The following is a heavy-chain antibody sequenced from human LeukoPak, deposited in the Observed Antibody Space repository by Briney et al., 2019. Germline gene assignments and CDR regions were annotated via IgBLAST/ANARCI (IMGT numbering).Heavy chain of an antibody. J-gene: IGHJ4*02. D-gene: IGHD2-8*01. CDR2: IYHIGNT. CDR3: AREMVGRFFDS. Sequence: SETLSLTCTVSGGSISSSAYYWSWIRQQPGKGVEWIVYIYHIGNTHYNPSLGSRLTISVDTSKNQFSLKLSSVTAADTAVYYCAREMVGRFFDSWGQGTLVTVSS. V-gene: IGHV4-31*03. CDR1: GGSISSSAYY.